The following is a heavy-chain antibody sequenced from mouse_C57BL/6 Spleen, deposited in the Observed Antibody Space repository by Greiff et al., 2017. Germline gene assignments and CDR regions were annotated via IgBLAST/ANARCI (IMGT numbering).Heavy chain of an antibody. V-gene: IGHV5-17*01. Sequence: EVQGVESGGGLVKPGGSLKLSCAASGFTFSDYGMHWVRQAPEKGLEWVAYISSGSSTIDYADTVKGRFTISRDNAKNTLFLQMTSLRAEDTAMYYCARNYGSRKNWYFDVWGTGTTVTVSS. CDR1: GFTFSDYG. D-gene: IGHD1-1*01. CDR2: ISSGSSTI. CDR3: ARNYGSRKNWYFDV. J-gene: IGHJ1*03.